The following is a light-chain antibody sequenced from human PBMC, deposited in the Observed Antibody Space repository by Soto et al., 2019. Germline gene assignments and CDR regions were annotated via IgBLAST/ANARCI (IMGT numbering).Light chain of an antibody. CDR2: AAS. J-gene: IGKJ4*01. Sequence: DIQLTQSPSFLSASVGDRVTITCRASQGISSCLAWYQQKPGKAPKLLIYAASTLQSGVPSRFSGSRSGTEFTLTISSLQAEDFAIYCCQQHSSYPLPFGGGTKVEIK. V-gene: IGKV1-9*01. CDR3: QQHSSYPLP. CDR1: QGISSC.